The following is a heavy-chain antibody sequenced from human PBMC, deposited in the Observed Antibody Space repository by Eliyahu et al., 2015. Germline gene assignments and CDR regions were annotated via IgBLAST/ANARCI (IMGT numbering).Heavy chain of an antibody. CDR1: GXTXTGHX. CDR3: AREALPIAVALAGWFDP. J-gene: IGHJ5*02. D-gene: IGHD6-19*01. V-gene: IGHV1-2*02. CDR2: INPNSGGT. Sequence: QVQLVQSGAEVKKPGASVKVSCKASGXTXTGHXMHWVRRAPGQGLEWMGWINPNSGGTNYAQKFQGRVTMTRDTSISTAYMELSRLRSDDTAVYYCAREALPIAVALAGWFDPWGQGTLVTVSS.